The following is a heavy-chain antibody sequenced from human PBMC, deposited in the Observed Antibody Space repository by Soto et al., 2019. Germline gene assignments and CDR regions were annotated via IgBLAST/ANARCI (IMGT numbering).Heavy chain of an antibody. D-gene: IGHD1-26*01. CDR3: ARMWDVPYYYYGMDV. Sequence: QVQLVQSGAEVKKPGASVKVSCKASGYTFTSYGITWVRQAPGQGLEWLGWINGYNGNTNYAQKLQGRITMTTATPTRKAYMEPRSLRSDETAVYSCARMWDVPYYYYGMDVWGQGTTVTVSS. J-gene: IGHJ6*02. CDR2: INGYNGNT. CDR1: GYTFTSYG. V-gene: IGHV1-18*01.